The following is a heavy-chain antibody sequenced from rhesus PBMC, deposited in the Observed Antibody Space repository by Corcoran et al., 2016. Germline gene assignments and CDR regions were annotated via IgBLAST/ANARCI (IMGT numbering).Heavy chain of an antibody. Sequence: EVQLVQSGTEVKKPGASVKISCKASGYTFTDFYLHWVRQAPGKGFEGMGRVDLEDGEARNARQFKTGGTITADTATDTPDMGVGSLRSEATAGYSGARGGGWGQGVLVTVSS. J-gene: IGHJ4*01. CDR2: VDLEDGEA. V-gene: IGHV1-111*02. CDR1: GYTFTDFY. CDR3: ARGGG.